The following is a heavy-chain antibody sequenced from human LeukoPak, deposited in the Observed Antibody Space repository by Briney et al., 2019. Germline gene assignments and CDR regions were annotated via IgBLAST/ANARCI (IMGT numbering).Heavy chain of an antibody. D-gene: IGHD2-15*01. CDR3: ARDLRYCSGGSCYSRWFDP. V-gene: IGHV4-61*02. J-gene: IGHJ5*02. CDR1: GGSISSGSYY. Sequence: PSETLSLTCTVSGGSISSGSYYWSWIRQPAGKGLEWIGRIYTSGSTNYNPSLKSRVTISVDTSKNQFSLKLSPVTAADTAVYYCARDLRYCSGGSCYSRWFDPWGQGTLVTVSS. CDR2: IYTSGST.